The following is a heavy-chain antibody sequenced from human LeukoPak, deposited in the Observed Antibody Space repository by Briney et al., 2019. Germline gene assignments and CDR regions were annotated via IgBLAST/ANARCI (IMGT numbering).Heavy chain of an antibody. V-gene: IGHV1-3*01. J-gene: IGHJ6*02. CDR1: GYTFSGYA. CDR3: ASSLHCSGGSCYSGVYYYYGMDV. Sequence: ASVKVSCKASGYTFSGYAVHWVRQAPGQRLEWMGWINAGNGNTKYSQKFQGRVTITRDTSASTAYMELSSLRSEGTAVYYCASSLHCSGGSCYSGVYYYYGMDVWGQGTTVTVSS. D-gene: IGHD2-15*01. CDR2: INAGNGNT.